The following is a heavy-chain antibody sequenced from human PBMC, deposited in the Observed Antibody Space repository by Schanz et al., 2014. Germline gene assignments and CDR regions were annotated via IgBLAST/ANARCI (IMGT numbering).Heavy chain of an antibody. CDR3: ARIGGSVFDY. J-gene: IGHJ4*02. CDR1: GFNFGSHG. V-gene: IGHV3-30*03. Sequence: VHLLDSGGDLVQPGGSLRLSCSASGFNFGSHGMHWVRQAPGKGLEWVAVISYDGSFKNYADSVRGRITMSRDNSKNTLYLQLNSLRAEDTAVYYCARIGGSVFDYWAQGTLVTVSS. D-gene: IGHD3-10*01. CDR2: ISYDGSFK.